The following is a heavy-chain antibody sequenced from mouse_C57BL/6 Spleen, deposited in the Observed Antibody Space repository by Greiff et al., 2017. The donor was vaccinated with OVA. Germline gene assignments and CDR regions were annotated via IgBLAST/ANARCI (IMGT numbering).Heavy chain of an antibody. Sequence: LVESGAELVRPGASVKLSCKASGYTFTDYYINWVKQRPGQGLEWIARIYPGSGNTYYNEKFKGKATLTAEKSSSTAYMQLSSLTSEDSAVYFCARGGYYEMDYWGQGTSVTVSS. CDR2: IYPGSGNT. V-gene: IGHV1-76*01. J-gene: IGHJ4*01. D-gene: IGHD1-1*02. CDR1: GYTFTDYY. CDR3: ARGGYYEMDY.